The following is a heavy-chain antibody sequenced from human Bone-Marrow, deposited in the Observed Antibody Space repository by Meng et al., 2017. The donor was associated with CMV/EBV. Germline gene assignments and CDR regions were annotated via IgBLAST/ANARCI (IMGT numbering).Heavy chain of an antibody. Sequence: SETLSLTCTVSGGSISNYYWSWIRQPPGKGLEWIGYMYNSGSTNYNPSLKRRVTTSVDTSKNQFSLKLSSVTAADTAVYYCARVRGYCSTTSCHSFMDVWGQGTTVAVSS. CDR3: ARVRGYCSTTSCHSFMDV. CDR2: MYNSGST. V-gene: IGHV4-59*01. D-gene: IGHD2-2*01. CDR1: GGSISNYY. J-gene: IGHJ6*02.